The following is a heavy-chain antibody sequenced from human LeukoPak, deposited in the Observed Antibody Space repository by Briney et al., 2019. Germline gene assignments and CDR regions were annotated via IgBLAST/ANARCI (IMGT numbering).Heavy chain of an antibody. J-gene: IGHJ4*02. CDR3: ARGDSGSYYFDY. V-gene: IGHV3-30*03. D-gene: IGHD1-26*01. CDR2: ISYDGSNK. Sequence: GRSLRLSCAASGFTFNSYGIHWVRQAPGKGLEWVAVISYDGSNKYYADSVKGRFTISRDNSKNTLYLQMNSLRAEDTAVYYCARGDSGSYYFDYWGQGTLVTVSS. CDR1: GFTFNSYG.